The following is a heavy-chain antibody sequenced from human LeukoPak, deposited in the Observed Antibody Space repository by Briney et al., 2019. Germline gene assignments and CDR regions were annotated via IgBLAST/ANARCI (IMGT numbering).Heavy chain of an antibody. D-gene: IGHD6-13*01. J-gene: IGHJ4*02. Sequence: PSETLSLTCTVSGGSISSYYWSWIRQPPGKGLEWIGYIYYSGSTNYNPPLKSRVTISVDTSKNQFSLKLSSVTAADTAVYYCARENPAAGFDYWGQGTLVTVSS. CDR1: GGSISSYY. CDR3: ARENPAAGFDY. V-gene: IGHV4-59*01. CDR2: IYYSGST.